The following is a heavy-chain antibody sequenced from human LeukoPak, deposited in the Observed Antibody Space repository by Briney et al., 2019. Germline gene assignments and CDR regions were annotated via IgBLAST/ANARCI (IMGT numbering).Heavy chain of an antibody. CDR1: GFTFSSYS. J-gene: IGHJ4*02. CDR2: ISSSSSYI. Sequence: RAGGSLRLSCAASGFTFSSYSMTWVRQAPGKGLEWVSSISSSSSYIYYADSVKGRFTISRDNAKNSLYLQMNSLRAEDTAVYYCAREGGGADFDYGGQGTLVTVSS. D-gene: IGHD2-15*01. CDR3: AREGGGADFDY. V-gene: IGHV3-21*01.